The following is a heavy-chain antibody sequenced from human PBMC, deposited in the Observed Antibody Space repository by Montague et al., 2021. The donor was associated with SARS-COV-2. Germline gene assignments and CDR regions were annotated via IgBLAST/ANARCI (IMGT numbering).Heavy chain of an antibody. Sequence: CAISGDSVAGHRRTWEGHTPELQTDSYRVGRLHHRKKWYTGFEVSLERRINITPDTSKNQFSLHLNSMTPEDTAVYYCAKGSGTDLQLWGQGTLVTVSS. CDR2: LHHRKKWYT. D-gene: IGHD6-19*01. V-gene: IGHV6-1*01. CDR3: AKGSGTDLQL. CDR1: GDSVAGHRRT. J-gene: IGHJ4*02.